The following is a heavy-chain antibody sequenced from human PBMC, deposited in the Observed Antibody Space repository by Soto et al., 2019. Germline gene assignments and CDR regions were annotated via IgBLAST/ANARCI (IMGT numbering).Heavy chain of an antibody. V-gene: IGHV3-74*01. CDR1: GFTFSSYW. CDR3: ARALGDYYDSSGYYYGGGYYGMDV. Sequence: EVQLVESGGGLVQPGGSLRLSCAASGFTFSSYWMHWVRQAPGKGLVWVSRINSDGSSTSYADSVKGRFTISRDNAKKTLYLQMNSLRAEDTAVYYCARALGDYYDSSGYYYGGGYYGMDVWGQGTTVTVSS. D-gene: IGHD3-22*01. J-gene: IGHJ6*02. CDR2: INSDGSST.